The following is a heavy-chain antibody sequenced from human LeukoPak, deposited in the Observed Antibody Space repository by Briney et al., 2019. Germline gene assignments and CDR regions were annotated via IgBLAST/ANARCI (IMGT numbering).Heavy chain of an antibody. CDR3: ARGAGVRKGLLWFGELLPYGMDV. V-gene: IGHV1-3*04. Sequence: GASAKVSCKASGYTFTRYAIHWLRQAPGHRLEWVGWINTVNGNTKYSQKFQGRVTITADESTSTAYMELSSLRSEDTAVYYCARGAGVRKGLLWFGELLPYGMDVWGQGTTVTVSS. D-gene: IGHD3-10*01. J-gene: IGHJ6*02. CDR2: INTVNGNT. CDR1: GYTFTRYA.